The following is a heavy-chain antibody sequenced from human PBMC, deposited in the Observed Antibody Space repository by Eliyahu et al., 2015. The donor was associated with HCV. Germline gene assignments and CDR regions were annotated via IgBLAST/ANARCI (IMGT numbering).Heavy chain of an antibody. D-gene: IGHD2-21*01. Sequence: EVQLVESGGGLVQPGRSLRLSCXASGFTFDDYAMHWVRQAPGKGLEWVSGISWNSGSIGYADSVKGRFTISRDNAKNSLYLQMNSLRAEDTALYYCAKDIGVIGAFDIWGQGTMVTVSS. CDR2: ISWNSGSI. J-gene: IGHJ3*02. CDR1: GFTFDDYA. CDR3: AKDIGVIGAFDI. V-gene: IGHV3-9*01.